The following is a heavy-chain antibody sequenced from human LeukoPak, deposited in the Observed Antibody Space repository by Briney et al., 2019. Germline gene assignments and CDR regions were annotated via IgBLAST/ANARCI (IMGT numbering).Heavy chain of an antibody. CDR3: ARSYSSSWSNFVS. V-gene: IGHV5-51*01. J-gene: IGHJ4*02. CDR1: GYSFTSYW. Sequence: GESLKISSQASGYSFTSYWIGWVRQMPGKGLEWMGVIYPDDSDTRYSPSLQGQVTISADKSISTAYLQWSSLKASDTAMYYCARSYSSSWSNFVSWGQGTLVTVSS. CDR2: IYPDDSDT. D-gene: IGHD6-13*01.